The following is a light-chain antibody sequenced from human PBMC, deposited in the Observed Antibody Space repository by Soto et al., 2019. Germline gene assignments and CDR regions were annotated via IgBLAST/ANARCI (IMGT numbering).Light chain of an antibody. V-gene: IGKV3-15*01. CDR3: QQYDIWPPWT. Sequence: EIAMTQSPATLSVSPGERATLSCRSSQSVGRKLAWYQQKPGQAPRLLIYDASNRAMGVPARFSGSGSGTEVPLPFRSLQSEDVAVYHCQQYDIWPPWTFGQGTKVEI. CDR1: QSVGRK. J-gene: IGKJ1*01. CDR2: DAS.